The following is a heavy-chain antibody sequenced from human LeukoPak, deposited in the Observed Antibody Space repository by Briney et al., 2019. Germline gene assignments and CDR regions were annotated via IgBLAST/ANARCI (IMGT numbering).Heavy chain of an antibody. V-gene: IGHV3-23*01. CDR3: ARSGNDASGTSLNY. Sequence: PGGTLRLSCAASGITFSGYAMTWVREVPGRGLEWVSDISGRGENTYSADYVKGRFTISRDNSMNTRYLQMNSLRAEDTAVYYCARSGNDASGTSLNYWGQGTLVTVS. CDR2: ISGRGENT. J-gene: IGHJ4*02. CDR1: GITFSGYA. D-gene: IGHD3-10*01.